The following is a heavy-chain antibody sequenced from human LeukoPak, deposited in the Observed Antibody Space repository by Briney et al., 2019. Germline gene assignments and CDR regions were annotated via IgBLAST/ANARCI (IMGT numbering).Heavy chain of an antibody. Sequence: GASVKVSCKGSGYTFSAYYIHWLRQAPGQGPEWMGWISPQSFDTNYAQKFQGRVTMTTVTSMNTVFMELSRLSSDDTAVYYCAREGDIAAALFDNWGQGTLVTVSS. J-gene: IGHJ4*02. V-gene: IGHV1-2*02. D-gene: IGHD6-13*01. CDR1: GYTFSAYY. CDR2: ISPQSFDT. CDR3: AREGDIAAALFDN.